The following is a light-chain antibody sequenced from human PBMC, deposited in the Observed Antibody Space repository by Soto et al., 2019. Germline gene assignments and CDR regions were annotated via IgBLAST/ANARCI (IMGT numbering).Light chain of an antibody. CDR2: DVN. Sequence: QSVLTQPRSVSGSPGQSVTISCTGTSSDAGGYKYVSWYQQYPGKAPQLMIYDVNERPSGVPYRFSGSKSGNTASLTISGLQAEDEADYYCCSYAGTYTWVFGGGTKVTVL. V-gene: IGLV2-11*01. CDR1: SSDAGGYKY. CDR3: CSYAGTYTWV. J-gene: IGLJ3*02.